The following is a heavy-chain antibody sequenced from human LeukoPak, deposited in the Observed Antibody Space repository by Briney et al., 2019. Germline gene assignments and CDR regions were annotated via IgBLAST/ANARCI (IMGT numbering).Heavy chain of an antibody. Sequence: GGTLRLSCAASGFTFKKYDVTWVRQAPGKGLEWVSGIRASGGATYYADSVKGRFNISRDNSENTLYLLMNSLRAEDTAVYYCAKDRDGWFDPWGQGTLVTVSS. CDR3: AKDRDGWFDP. CDR1: GFTFKKYD. CDR2: IRASGGAT. V-gene: IGHV3-23*01. J-gene: IGHJ5*02. D-gene: IGHD5-24*01.